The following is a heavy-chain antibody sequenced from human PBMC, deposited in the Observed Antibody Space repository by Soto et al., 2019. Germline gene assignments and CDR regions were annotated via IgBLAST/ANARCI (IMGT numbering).Heavy chain of an antibody. CDR2: ISGSGGST. V-gene: IGHV3-23*01. J-gene: IGHJ1*01. CDR3: AKEKLGYGSGSYSAEYFQH. Sequence: GGSLRLSCAASGFTFSSYAMSWVRQAPGKGLEWVSAISGSGGSTYYADSVKGRFTISRDNSKDTLYLQMNSLRAEDTAVYYCAKEKLGYGSGSYSAEYFQHWGQGTLVTVSS. D-gene: IGHD3-10*01. CDR1: GFTFSSYA.